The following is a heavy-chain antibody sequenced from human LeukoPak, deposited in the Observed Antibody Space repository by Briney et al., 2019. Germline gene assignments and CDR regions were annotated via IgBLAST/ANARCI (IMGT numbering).Heavy chain of an antibody. J-gene: IGHJ4*02. Sequence: ASVKVSCKASGGTFSSYAISWVRQAPGQGLEWMGRIIPILGIANYAQKFQGRVTITADKSTSTAYMELSSLRSEDTAVYYCARDDRGASTVTTPRHWGQGTLVTVSS. D-gene: IGHD4-17*01. V-gene: IGHV1-69*04. CDR2: IIPILGIA. CDR3: ARDDRGASTVTTPRH. CDR1: GGTFSSYA.